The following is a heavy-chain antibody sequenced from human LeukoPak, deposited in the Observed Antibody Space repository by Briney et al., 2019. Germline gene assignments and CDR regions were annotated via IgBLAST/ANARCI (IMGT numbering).Heavy chain of an antibody. CDR3: AKDITMVRGVILDY. CDR2: ISGSGGST. CDR1: GFTLSSYA. J-gene: IGHJ4*02. V-gene: IGHV3-23*01. Sequence: GGSLRLSCAASGFTLSSYAMSWVRQAPGKGLEWVSAISGSGGSTYYADSVKGRFTISRDNSKNTLYLQMNSLRAEDTAVYYCAKDITMVRGVILDYWGQGTLVTVSS. D-gene: IGHD3-10*01.